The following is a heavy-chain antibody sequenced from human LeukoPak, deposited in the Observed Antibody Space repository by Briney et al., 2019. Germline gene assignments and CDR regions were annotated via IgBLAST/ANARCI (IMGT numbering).Heavy chain of an antibody. CDR3: AGEIFGSGTYPDL. V-gene: IGHV3-33*01. CDR2: IWHDGSHK. D-gene: IGHD3-10*01. CDR1: GFAFNTYA. J-gene: IGHJ5*02. Sequence: PGRSLRLSCAASGFAFNTYAMHWVRQAPGQGLEWVALIWHDGSHKFYSNSVRGQFTISRDNSKNTVSIQMNNLRPEDTAVYYCAGEIFGSGTYPDLWGQGTLVTVSS.